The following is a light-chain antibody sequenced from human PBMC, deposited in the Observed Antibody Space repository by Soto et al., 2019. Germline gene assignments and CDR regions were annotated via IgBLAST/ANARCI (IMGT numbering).Light chain of an antibody. CDR1: QSISSY. J-gene: IGKJ4*01. CDR3: QQSYSTLT. V-gene: IGKV1-39*01. Sequence: DIQMTQSPSSLSASVGDRVTITCRASQSISSYLNWYQQKLGKAPKLLIYGASSLQGGVPSRFSGSGSGTDFTLTISSLQPEDFATYYCQQSYSTLTFGGGTKVEIK. CDR2: GAS.